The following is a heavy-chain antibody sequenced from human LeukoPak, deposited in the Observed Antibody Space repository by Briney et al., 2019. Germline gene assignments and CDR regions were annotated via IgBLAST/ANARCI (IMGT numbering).Heavy chain of an antibody. D-gene: IGHD3-16*01. Sequence: RASVKVSCKASGYTFTSYGISWVRQAPGQGLEWMGRIFPILGIANYAQKFQGRVTITADKSTSTAYMELSSLRSEDTAVYYCARGHGVDFDYWGQGTLVTVSS. CDR3: ARGHGVDFDY. CDR2: IFPILGIA. J-gene: IGHJ4*02. V-gene: IGHV1-69*04. CDR1: GYTFTSYG.